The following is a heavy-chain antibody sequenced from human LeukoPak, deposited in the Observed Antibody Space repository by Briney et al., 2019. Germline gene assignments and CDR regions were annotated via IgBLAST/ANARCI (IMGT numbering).Heavy chain of an antibody. CDR1: GGTFSSYA. CDR3: ARGIVGYCSSTSCYSRHAFDI. D-gene: IGHD2-2*02. Sequence: SVKVSCKASGGTFSSYAISWVRQAPGQGLEWMGGIIPIFGTANYAQKFQGRVTITADESTSTAYMELSSLRSEDTAVYYCARGIVGYCSSTSCYSRHAFDIWGQGTMVTVSS. V-gene: IGHV1-69*13. J-gene: IGHJ3*02. CDR2: IIPIFGTA.